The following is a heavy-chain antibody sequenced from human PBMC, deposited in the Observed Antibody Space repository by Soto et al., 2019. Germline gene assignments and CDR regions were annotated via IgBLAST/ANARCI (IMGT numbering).Heavy chain of an antibody. CDR3: AKVDGGFLSTAPH. J-gene: IGHJ1*01. D-gene: IGHD2-15*01. CDR2: ISGSGDRT. V-gene: IGHV3-23*01. CDR1: GITINNYP. Sequence: EVQLLESGGGLVQPGGSLRLSCAASGITINNYPMSWVRQAPGKGLDWVSVISGSGDRTYYADSAKGRFTISKDISKNSLSLQLDNLAVQDTAVYLCAKVDGGFLSTAPHWVQGTLVTVSS.